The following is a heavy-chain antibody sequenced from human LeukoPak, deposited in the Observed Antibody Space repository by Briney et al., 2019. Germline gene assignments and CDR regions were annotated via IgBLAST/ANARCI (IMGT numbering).Heavy chain of an antibody. Sequence: GGSLTLSCSASGFTFSGYWMTCVRQAPGEGLEWVANLRPDGRDKYYADSVKGRFTISRDNAKNSLYLQMKGLRADDTAIYYCARDAYDDASESWGQGTLVTVSS. CDR2: LRPDGRDK. D-gene: IGHD3-3*01. CDR1: GFTFSGYW. J-gene: IGHJ5*02. V-gene: IGHV3-7*01. CDR3: ARDAYDDASES.